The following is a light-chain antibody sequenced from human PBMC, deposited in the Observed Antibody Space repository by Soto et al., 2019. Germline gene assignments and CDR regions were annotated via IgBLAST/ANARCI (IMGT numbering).Light chain of an antibody. Sequence: EIVLTQSPGTLYLSPGERATLSCRASQSISNYLAGYQHKPGQAPRLLISDASKRASGVPARFSGSGSGTDFALTISSLEPEDCAVYYCLQRSQWPPLTFGGGTTVEIK. CDR1: QSISNY. V-gene: IGKV3-11*01. CDR3: LQRSQWPPLT. CDR2: DAS. J-gene: IGKJ4*01.